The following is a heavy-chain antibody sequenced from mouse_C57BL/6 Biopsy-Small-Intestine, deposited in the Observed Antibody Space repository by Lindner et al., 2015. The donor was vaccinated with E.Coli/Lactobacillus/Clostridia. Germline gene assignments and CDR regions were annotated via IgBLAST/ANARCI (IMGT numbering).Heavy chain of an antibody. D-gene: IGHD4-1*01. CDR2: ILPGSGST. CDR1: GYTFTGAW. V-gene: IGHV1-9*01. Sequence: VQLQESGAELMEPGASVKLSCKATGYTFTGAWIEWVKQRPGHGLEWIGEILPGSGSTNYNEKFKGKATFTADTPSNTAYMQLSSLTTEDSAIYYCAKSPELGRNYWGQGTTLTVSS. CDR3: AKSPELGRNY. J-gene: IGHJ2*01.